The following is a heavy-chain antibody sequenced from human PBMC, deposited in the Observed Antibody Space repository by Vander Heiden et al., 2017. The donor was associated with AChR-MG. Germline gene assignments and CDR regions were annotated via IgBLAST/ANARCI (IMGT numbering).Heavy chain of an antibody. V-gene: IGHV4-31*03. CDR1: GGAISSGGYY. D-gene: IGHD1-26*01. CDR2: IYYSGST. CDR3: ARVYSSWDVGSKPNDAFDI. J-gene: IGHJ3*02. Sequence: QVQLQESGPGLVKPSQTLSLTCTVSGGAISSGGYYWNWLRQHPGKGLEWIGYIYYSGSTYYNPSLKSRVTISVDTSKNQFSLKLSSVTAADTAVYYCARVYSSWDVGSKPNDAFDIWGQGTMVTVSS.